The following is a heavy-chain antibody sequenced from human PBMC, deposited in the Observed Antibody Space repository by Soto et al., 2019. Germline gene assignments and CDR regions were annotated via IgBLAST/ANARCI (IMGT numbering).Heavy chain of an antibody. J-gene: IGHJ4*02. V-gene: IGHV2-70*04. D-gene: IGHD2-15*01. CDR3: ARMFHCSGGTCPFDY. CDR2: IDWDDDK. CDR1: GFSLSTSGMR. Sequence: SGPTLVNPTQTLTLTCTFSGFSLSTSGMRVSWIRQPPGKALGWLARIDWDDDKFYNTSLRTRLTISKDSSKNQVVLTMTNTDPVDTATYYCARMFHCSGGTCPFDYWGQGALVTVSS.